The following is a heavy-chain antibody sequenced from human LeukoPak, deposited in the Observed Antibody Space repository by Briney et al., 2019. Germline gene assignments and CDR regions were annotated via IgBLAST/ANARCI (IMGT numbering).Heavy chain of an antibody. J-gene: IGHJ3*02. V-gene: IGHV3-48*01. CDR1: GFTFSSYS. Sequence: PGGSLRLSCAASGFTFSSYSMNWVRQAPGKGLEWVSYISSSSSTIYYADSVKGRLTISRDNAKNSLYLQMNSLRAEDTAVYYCARDHSGSYAGAFDIWGQGTMVTVSS. CDR2: ISSSSSTI. CDR3: ARDHSGSYAGAFDI. D-gene: IGHD1-26*01.